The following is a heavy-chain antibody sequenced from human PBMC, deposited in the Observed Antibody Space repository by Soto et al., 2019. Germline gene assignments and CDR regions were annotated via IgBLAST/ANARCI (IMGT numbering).Heavy chain of an antibody. V-gene: IGHV4-61*01. CDR3: ARTYCSSASCYGPYYFGMDV. CDR1: SGSVSSHSYY. Sequence: QVQLQESGPGLLRPSETLSLTCTVSSGSVSSHSYYWSWIRQPPGKGLEWIGYIYYSGSTYYNPSLKSQVTISVDTSKNQFSLKLRSVTAADTAVYYCARTYCSSASCYGPYYFGMDVWGQGTTVIVSS. D-gene: IGHD2-2*01. J-gene: IGHJ6*02. CDR2: IYYSGST.